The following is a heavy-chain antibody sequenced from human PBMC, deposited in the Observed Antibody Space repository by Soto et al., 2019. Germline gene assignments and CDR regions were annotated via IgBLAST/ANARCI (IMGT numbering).Heavy chain of an antibody. Sequence: SGPTLVNPTQTLTLTCTFSGFSLSTSGVAVGWIRQPPGKALEWLALIYWDDDKRYSPSLKRRLTITKDTSKNQVVLTMTNMDPVDTATYYCAHRPVPGGYCSSTSCYTLYYFDYWGQGTLVTVSS. CDR2: IYWDDDK. V-gene: IGHV2-5*02. J-gene: IGHJ4*02. CDR3: AHRPVPGGYCSSTSCYTLYYFDY. D-gene: IGHD2-2*01. CDR1: GFSLSTSGVA.